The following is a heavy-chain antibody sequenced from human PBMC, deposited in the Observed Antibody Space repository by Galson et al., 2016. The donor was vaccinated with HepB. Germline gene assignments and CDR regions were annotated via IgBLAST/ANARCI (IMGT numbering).Heavy chain of an antibody. Sequence: SLRLSCAASGFIFSNYAMNWVRQAPGKGLEWLSFINSGSSYISYGDSVKGRFTVSRDDAKNSLHLQMNTLTAEDTAVYYCAGEPYSGRPLEYWGQGTLVAVSS. D-gene: IGHD1-26*01. CDR1: GFIFSNYA. J-gene: IGHJ4*02. CDR3: AGEPYSGRPLEY. V-gene: IGHV3-21*01. CDR2: INSGSSYI.